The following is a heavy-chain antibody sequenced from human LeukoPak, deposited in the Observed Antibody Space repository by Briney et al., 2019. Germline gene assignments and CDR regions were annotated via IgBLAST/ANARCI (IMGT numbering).Heavy chain of an antibody. J-gene: IGHJ4*02. CDR3: ARAPSSGWFDY. Sequence: WRSLRLSCAASGFTFSSYGMHWVRQAPGKGLEWVAVISYDGSNKYYADSVKGRFTISRDNSKNTLYLQMNSLRAEDTAVYYCARAPSSGWFDYWGQGTLVTVSS. D-gene: IGHD6-19*01. V-gene: IGHV3-30*03. CDR2: ISYDGSNK. CDR1: GFTFSSYG.